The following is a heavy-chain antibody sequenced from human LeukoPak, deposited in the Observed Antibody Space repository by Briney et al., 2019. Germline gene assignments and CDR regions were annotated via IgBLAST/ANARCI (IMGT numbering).Heavy chain of an antibody. CDR2: IYSGGST. CDR1: GFTFRSFV. J-gene: IGHJ4*02. D-gene: IGHD3-22*01. CDR3: ARDYYDSSGSINDY. V-gene: IGHV3-66*01. Sequence: GTLRLSCAASGFTFRSFVMSWVRQAPGKGLEWVSVIYSGGSTYYADSVKGRFTISRDNSKNTLYLQMNSLRAEDTAVYYCARDYYDSSGSINDYWGQGTLVTVSS.